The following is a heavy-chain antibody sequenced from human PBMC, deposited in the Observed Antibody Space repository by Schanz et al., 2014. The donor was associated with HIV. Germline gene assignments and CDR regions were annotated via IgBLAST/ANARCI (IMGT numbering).Heavy chain of an antibody. CDR2: INHRGIT. CDR3: GRGTRYERDYVGPRSDGMDV. D-gene: IGHD3-10*02. Sequence: QVQLHQWGAGLLKPSETLSLTCAVYGGSFSAYYWSWIHQPPGKGLEWIGEINHRGITNYNPSLESRVTISMDTSKNQFSLKLNSATAADTATYYCGRGTRYERDYVGPRSDGMDVWGQGTTVSVS. V-gene: IGHV4-34*01. CDR1: GGSFSAYY. J-gene: IGHJ6*02.